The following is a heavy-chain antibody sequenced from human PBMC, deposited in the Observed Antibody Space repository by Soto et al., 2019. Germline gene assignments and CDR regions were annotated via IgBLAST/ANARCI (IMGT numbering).Heavy chain of an antibody. CDR1: GFTFSDFG. V-gene: IGHV3-33*01. CDR2: IWYDGSHK. J-gene: IGHJ2*01. CDR3: ARDQLGSGYCYVDL. D-gene: IGHD1-26*01. Sequence: QVELVESGGGVVQPGGTLRLSCAASGFTFSDFGFHWVRQAPGKGLEWVAVIWYDGSHKYYAESVNGRFTISRENSNNLLYLQMTSLRAEDTAVYYCARDQLGSGYCYVDLWGLGSLVTVSS.